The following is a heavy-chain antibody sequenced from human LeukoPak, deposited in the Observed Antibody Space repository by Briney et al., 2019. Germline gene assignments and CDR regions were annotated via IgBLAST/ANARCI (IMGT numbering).Heavy chain of an antibody. V-gene: IGHV4-38-2*01. D-gene: IGHD2-2*01. CDR2: IYPSGST. J-gene: IGHJ4*02. CDR1: GYSISSGYY. Sequence: PSETLSLTCAVSGYSISSGYYWGWIRQPPGKGLEWIGSIYPSGSTYYNPSLKSRVTISVDTSKNHFSLKLSSVTAADTAVYYCARHPTYQYCSSTSCQRAPFDYWGQGTLVTVSS. CDR3: ARHPTYQYCSSTSCQRAPFDY.